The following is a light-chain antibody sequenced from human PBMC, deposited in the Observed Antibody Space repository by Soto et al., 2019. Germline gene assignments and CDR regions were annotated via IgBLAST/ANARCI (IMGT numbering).Light chain of an antibody. CDR3: QSYDSSLSGSV. Sequence: QSVLTQPPSVSGAPGHRVTISCTGSSSDIGAGYDVHWYQQLPGTAPKLLIYDNSNRPSGVPDRFSGSKSGTSASLAITGLRAEDEADYYCQSYDSSLSGSVFGGGTKLTVL. J-gene: IGLJ2*01. V-gene: IGLV1-40*01. CDR2: DNS. CDR1: SSDIGAGYD.